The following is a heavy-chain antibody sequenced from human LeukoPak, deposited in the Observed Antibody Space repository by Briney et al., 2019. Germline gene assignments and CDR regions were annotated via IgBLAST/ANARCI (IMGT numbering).Heavy chain of an antibody. D-gene: IGHD5-24*01. Sequence: SETLSLTCTVSGGSISSGSYYWSWIRQPAGKGLEWIGRIYTSGSTNYNPSLKSRVTISVDTSKNQFSLKLSSVTAADTAVYYCARVEGMATIPAFDVWGQGTMVTVSS. J-gene: IGHJ3*01. CDR3: ARVEGMATIPAFDV. V-gene: IGHV4-61*02. CDR2: IYTSGST. CDR1: GGSISSGSYY.